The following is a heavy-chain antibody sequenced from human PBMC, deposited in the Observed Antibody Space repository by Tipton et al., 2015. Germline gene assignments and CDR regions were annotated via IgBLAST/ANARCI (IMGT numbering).Heavy chain of an antibody. CDR1: AYSISSDYY. CDR3: ARRCGADCYWGYYFDH. Sequence: LRLSCAVSAYSISSDYYWGWIRQPPGKGLEWIGSISHSGNTYYNPSLKSRVTMSRDTSKNQFSLNLKSVTAADTAVYYCARRCGADCYWGYYFDHWGQGTLVNVSS. V-gene: IGHV4-38-2*01. CDR2: ISHSGNT. J-gene: IGHJ4*02. D-gene: IGHD2-21*01.